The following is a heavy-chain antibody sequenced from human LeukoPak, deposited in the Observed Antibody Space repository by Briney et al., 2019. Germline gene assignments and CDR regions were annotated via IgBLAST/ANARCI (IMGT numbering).Heavy chain of an antibody. CDR3: ARGRRDGYNDY. CDR2: INHSGST. Sequence: SETLSLTCAVYGGSFSGYYWSWIRQPPGKGLEWIGEINHSGSTNYNPSLKSRVTISVDTSKNQFSLKLSSVTAADTAVYYYARGRRDGYNDYWGQGTLVTVSS. CDR1: GGSFSGYY. D-gene: IGHD5-24*01. J-gene: IGHJ4*02. V-gene: IGHV4-34*01.